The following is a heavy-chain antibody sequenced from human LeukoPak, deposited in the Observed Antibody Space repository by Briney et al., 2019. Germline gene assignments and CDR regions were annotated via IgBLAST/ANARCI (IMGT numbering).Heavy chain of an antibody. CDR1: GFTFSSYD. CDR3: ARGLDYDSSGCYYHYGMDV. V-gene: IGHV3-13*01. J-gene: IGHJ6*02. D-gene: IGHD3-22*01. CDR2: IGTAGDT. Sequence: GGSLRLSCAASGFTFSSYDMHWVRQATGKGLEWVSAIGTAGDTYYPGSVKGRFTISRENAKNSLYLQMNSLRAGDTAVYYCARGLDYDSSGCYYHYGMDVWGQGTTVTVSS.